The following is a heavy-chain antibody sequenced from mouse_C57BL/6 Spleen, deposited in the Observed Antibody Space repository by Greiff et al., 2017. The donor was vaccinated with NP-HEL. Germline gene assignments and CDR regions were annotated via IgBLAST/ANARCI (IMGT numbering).Heavy chain of an antibody. J-gene: IGHJ1*03. Sequence: VQLVESDAELVKPGASVKISCKVSGYTFTDPTIHWMKQRPEQGLEWIGSIYPRAGSTKYNEKFKGKATLTADKSSSTAYMQLNSLTSEDSAVYFCARLLNWDEEWYFDVWGTGTTVTVSS. CDR1: GYTFTDPT. V-gene: IGHV1-78*01. CDR3: ARLLNWDEEWYFDV. CDR2: IYPRAGST. D-gene: IGHD4-1*01.